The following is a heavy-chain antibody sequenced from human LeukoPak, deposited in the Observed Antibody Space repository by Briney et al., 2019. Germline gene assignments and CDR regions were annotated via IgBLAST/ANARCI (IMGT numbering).Heavy chain of an antibody. CDR1: GGSMSDFY. CDR2: VYDSGTA. CDR3: ARHDSDGPPLLQY. J-gene: IGHJ4*02. Sequence: SETLSLTCTVSGGSMSDFYWSWIRQPPGRGLEYIGYVYDSGTADYNPSLNSRVTISLDTSMNQFSLILTSVTAADTAVYYCARHDSDGPPLLQYWGQGTLVTVSS. V-gene: IGHV4-59*08. D-gene: IGHD1-26*01.